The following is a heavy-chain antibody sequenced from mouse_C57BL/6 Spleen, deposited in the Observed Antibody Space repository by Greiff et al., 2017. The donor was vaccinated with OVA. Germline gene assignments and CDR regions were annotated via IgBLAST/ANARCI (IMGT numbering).Heavy chain of an antibody. J-gene: IGHJ4*01. D-gene: IGHD1-2*01. CDR2: INPSNGGT. CDR1: GYTFTSYW. Sequence: QVHVKQPGTELVKPGASVKLSCKASGYTFTSYWMHWVKQRPGQGLEWIGNINPSNGGTNYNEKFKSKATLTVDKSSSTAYMQLSSLTSEDSAVYYCARGYQGHYAMDYWGQGTSVTVSS. V-gene: IGHV1-53*01. CDR3: ARGYQGHYAMDY.